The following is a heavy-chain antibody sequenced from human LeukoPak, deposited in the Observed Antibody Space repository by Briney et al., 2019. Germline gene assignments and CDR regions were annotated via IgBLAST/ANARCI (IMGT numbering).Heavy chain of an antibody. CDR1: GGSISSYY. Sequence: SETLSLTCTVSGGSISSYYWSWIRQPPGKGLEWVGYIYYSGSTNYNPSLKSRVTISVDTSKNQFSLNLFSVTAADTAVYYCARYYYDSSGYYFDYWGQGTLVTVSS. CDR3: ARYYYDSSGYYFDY. D-gene: IGHD3-22*01. V-gene: IGHV4-59*08. CDR2: IYYSGST. J-gene: IGHJ4*02.